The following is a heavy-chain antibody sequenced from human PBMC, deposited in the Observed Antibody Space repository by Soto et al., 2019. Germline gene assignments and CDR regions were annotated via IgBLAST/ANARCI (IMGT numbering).Heavy chain of an antibody. Sequence: PVGSLRLSCAASGFIFSTFGMHWVRQAPGKGLEWVAVISYDGSNEYYADSVKGRFTISRDNSKNTLYVQMNSLKLEDTAVYYCVRDRYSGWYPVGAHWGHGTLVTVSS. CDR1: GFIFSTFG. CDR3: VRDRYSGWYPVGAH. V-gene: IGHV3-30*03. D-gene: IGHD5-12*01. J-gene: IGHJ4*01. CDR2: ISYDGSNE.